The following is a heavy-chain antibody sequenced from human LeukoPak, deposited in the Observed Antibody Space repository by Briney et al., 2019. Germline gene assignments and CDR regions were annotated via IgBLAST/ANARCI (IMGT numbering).Heavy chain of an antibody. CDR2: IYYSGNT. CDR3: ARGELVFDY. D-gene: IGHD1-26*01. J-gene: IGHJ4*02. Sequence: SETLSLTCTVSGGSVTSGGYYWTWIRQHPGKGLEWIGYIYYSGNTNYNPSLKSRVTISVDTSKNQFSLRLTYVTAADTAVYYCARGELVFDYWGQGTLVTVSS. CDR1: GGSVTSGGYY. V-gene: IGHV4-61*08.